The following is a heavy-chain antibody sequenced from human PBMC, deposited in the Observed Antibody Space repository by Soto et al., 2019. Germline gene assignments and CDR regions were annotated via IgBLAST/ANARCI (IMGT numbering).Heavy chain of an antibody. D-gene: IGHD4-4*01. Sequence: PGGSLRLSCAASGFTFSSYAMHWVRQAPGKGLEWVAVISYDGSNKYYADSVKGRFTISRDNSKNTLYLQMNSLRAEDTAVYYCARDLKRYSNYGGSFDYWGQGTLVTVSS. CDR1: GFTFSSYA. V-gene: IGHV3-30-3*01. CDR2: ISYDGSNK. J-gene: IGHJ4*02. CDR3: ARDLKRYSNYGGSFDY.